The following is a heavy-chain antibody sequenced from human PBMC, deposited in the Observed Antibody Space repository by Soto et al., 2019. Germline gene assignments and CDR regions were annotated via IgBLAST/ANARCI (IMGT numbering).Heavy chain of an antibody. D-gene: IGHD1-26*01. V-gene: IGHV3-48*03. CDR3: AREDSSDVFDY. CDR1: GFTFSSYE. CDR2: ISSSGSTI. Sequence: EVQLVESGGGLVQPGGSLRLSCAASGFTFSSYEMNWVRQAPGKGLEWLSYISSSGSTIYYADSPKGRFTISRDNAKNSLYPQMNSLRAEDTAVYYCAREDSSDVFDYWGQGTLVTVSS. J-gene: IGHJ4*02.